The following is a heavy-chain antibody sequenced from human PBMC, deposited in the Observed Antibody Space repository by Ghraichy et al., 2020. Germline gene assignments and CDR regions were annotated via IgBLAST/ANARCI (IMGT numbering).Heavy chain of an antibody. V-gene: IGHV3-30*18. CDR2: ISYDGSNK. Sequence: GSLRLSCAASGFTFSSYGMHWVRQAPGKGLEWVAVISYDGSNKYYADSVKGRFTISRDNSKNTLYLQMNSLRAEDTAVYYCAKDYCSTTSCYSLSYYYGMDVWGQGTTVTVSS. J-gene: IGHJ6*02. D-gene: IGHD2-2*01. CDR1: GFTFSSYG. CDR3: AKDYCSTTSCYSLSYYYGMDV.